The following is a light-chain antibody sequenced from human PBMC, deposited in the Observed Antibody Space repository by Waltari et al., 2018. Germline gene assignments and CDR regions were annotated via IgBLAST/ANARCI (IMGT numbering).Light chain of an antibody. V-gene: IGLV3-21*04. Sequence: VSVAPGKTARITCGGDNIGGKTVHWYQQKAGQAPVLVIYYDSDRPSGIPERFSGSNSGNTATLTISRVEAGDEADYYCQVWDGDSDHRVFGGGTKLTVL. CDR3: QVWDGDSDHRV. CDR1: NIGGKT. CDR2: YDS. J-gene: IGLJ2*01.